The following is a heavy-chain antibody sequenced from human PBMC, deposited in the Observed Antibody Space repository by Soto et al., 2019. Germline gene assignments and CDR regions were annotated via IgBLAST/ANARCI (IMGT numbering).Heavy chain of an antibody. J-gene: IGHJ4*03. V-gene: IGHV4-39*01. CDR3: ARPVYAYWDFDI. D-gene: IGHD2-2*01. CDR1: GDSMTISDFL. Sequence: PSETLSLTCTVSGDSMTISDFLWGWVRQPPGKGLEWIGGIYYSGLANYNPSLRSRATMSVDTSRNQFFLNVTSVTAADTAVYYCARPVYAYWDFDIWGHGKSVTVSS. CDR2: IYYSGLA.